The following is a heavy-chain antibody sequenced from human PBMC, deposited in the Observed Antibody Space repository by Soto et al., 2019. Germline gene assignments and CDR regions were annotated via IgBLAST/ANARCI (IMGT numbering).Heavy chain of an antibody. Sequence: QVQLQESGPGLVKPSETLSLTCTVSGGSISSDYWSWIRQPPEKGLEWIGYIYYSGSTNYNPTLQSRVTISVDTSKNQFSLKRSSVTATDTAVYYCARRYGGAVDIWGQGTMVTVSS. CDR2: IYYSGST. CDR3: ARRYGGAVDI. D-gene: IGHD3-9*01. V-gene: IGHV4-59*01. CDR1: GGSISSDY. J-gene: IGHJ3*02.